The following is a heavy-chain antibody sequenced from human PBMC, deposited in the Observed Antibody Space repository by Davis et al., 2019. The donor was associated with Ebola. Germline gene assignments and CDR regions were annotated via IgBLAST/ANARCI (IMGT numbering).Heavy chain of an antibody. D-gene: IGHD1-14*01. CDR2: ISYDGSNK. CDR1: GFTFSSYA. J-gene: IGHJ4*02. V-gene: IGHV3-30*04. Sequence: GESLKISCAASGFTFSSYAMHWVRQAPGKGLEWVAVISYDGSNKYYADSVKGRFTISRDNSKNTLYLQMNSLRAEDTAVYYCARAVYVVDYWGQGTLVTVSS. CDR3: ARAVYVVDY.